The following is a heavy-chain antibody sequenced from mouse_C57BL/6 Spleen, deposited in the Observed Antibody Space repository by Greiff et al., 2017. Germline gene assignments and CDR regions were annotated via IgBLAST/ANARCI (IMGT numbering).Heavy chain of an antibody. V-gene: IGHV1-64*01. CDR2: IHPNSGST. CDR1: GYTFTSYW. CDR3: ANYCGSSTWFAY. D-gene: IGHD1-1*01. J-gene: IGHJ3*01. Sequence: QVQLQQPGAELVKPGASVKLSCQASGYTFTSYWMHWVKQTPGQGLEWIGMIHPNSGSTNYTEKFKSKSPLPVYKSSTTTYMQLSSLTSDDSAVYYCANYCGSSTWFAYGGQGTLVTVSA.